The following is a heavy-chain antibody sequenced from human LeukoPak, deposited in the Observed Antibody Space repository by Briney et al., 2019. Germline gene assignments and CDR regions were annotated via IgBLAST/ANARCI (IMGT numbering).Heavy chain of an antibody. CDR2: IYSGGST. V-gene: IGHV3-53*01. CDR3: AKDPVVRGVIFYYFDY. J-gene: IGHJ4*02. Sequence: GGSLRLSCAASGFTVSSNYMSWVRQAPGKGLEWVSVIYSGGSTYYADSVKGRFTISRDNSKNTLYLQMNSLRAEDTAVYYCAKDPVVRGVIFYYFDYWGQGTLVTVSS. CDR1: GFTVSSNY. D-gene: IGHD3-10*01.